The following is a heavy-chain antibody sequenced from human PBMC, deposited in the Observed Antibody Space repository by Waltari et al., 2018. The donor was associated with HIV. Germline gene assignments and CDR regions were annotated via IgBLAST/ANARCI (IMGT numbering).Heavy chain of an antibody. Sequence: QLQLQESGPGLVKPSETLYLTCTVPGGSISSSSYSWGCIRQTPGKGLEWIGSIYYSGSTYYNPSLKSRVTISVDTSKNQFSLKLSSVTAADTAVYYCARGTYGFGYYYGMDVWGQGTTVTVSS. CDR1: GGSISSSSYS. V-gene: IGHV4-39*01. D-gene: IGHD4-17*01. CDR2: IYYSGST. CDR3: ARGTYGFGYYYGMDV. J-gene: IGHJ6*02.